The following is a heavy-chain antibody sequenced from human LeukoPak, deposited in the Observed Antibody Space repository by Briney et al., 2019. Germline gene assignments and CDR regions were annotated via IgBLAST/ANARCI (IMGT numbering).Heavy chain of an antibody. V-gene: IGHV4-59*08. CDR3: ASLGGTYDY. CDR1: VGSISNYY. J-gene: IGHJ4*02. Sequence: SETLSLTCTVSVGSISNYYWSWIRQPPGKGLEWTGYIYYSGIINYSPSLKSRVTISLDTSKNQVSLKLSSVTAADTAVYYCASLGGTYDYWGQGTLVTVSS. CDR2: IYYSGII. D-gene: IGHD1-26*01.